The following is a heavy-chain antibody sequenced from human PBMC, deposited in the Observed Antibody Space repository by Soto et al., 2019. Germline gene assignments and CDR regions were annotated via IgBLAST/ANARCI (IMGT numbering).Heavy chain of an antibody. Sequence: QVQLVQSGAEVKKPGASVKVSCKASGYTFTSYDINWVRQATGQGLEWMGWMNPNSGNTGYAQKFQGRVTMTRNTSISTAYMELSSLRSEDTAVYYCLSGWSSSYCYDGMDVWGQGTTVTVSS. CDR2: MNPNSGNT. D-gene: IGHD6-6*01. CDR1: GYTFTSYD. J-gene: IGHJ6*02. CDR3: LSGWSSSYCYDGMDV. V-gene: IGHV1-8*01.